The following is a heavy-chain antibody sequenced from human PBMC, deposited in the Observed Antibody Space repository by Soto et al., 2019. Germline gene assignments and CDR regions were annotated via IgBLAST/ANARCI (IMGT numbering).Heavy chain of an antibody. J-gene: IGHJ6*02. CDR1: GGSISSYY. D-gene: IGHD6-13*01. Sequence: SETLSLTCTVSGGSISSYYWSWIRQPPGKGLEWIGYIYYSGSTNYNPSLKSRVTISVDTSKNQFSLKLSSVTAADTAVYYCARDHTQLAAAGSSGTYYYYYGMDVWGQGTTVTVSS. V-gene: IGHV4-59*01. CDR2: IYYSGST. CDR3: ARDHTQLAAAGSSGTYYYYYGMDV.